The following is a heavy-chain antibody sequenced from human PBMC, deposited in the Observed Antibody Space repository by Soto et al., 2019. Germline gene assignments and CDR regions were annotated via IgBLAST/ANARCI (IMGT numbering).Heavy chain of an antibody. CDR2: IYSGGYT. D-gene: IGHD3-10*01. V-gene: IGHV3-53*01. J-gene: IGHJ4*02. Sequence: EVQLVESGGGLIQPGGSLRLSCAVSGFTVSNNYMSWVRQAPGKGLEGVSVIYSGGYTAYGDSVKGRFTISRDNSKNTLYFKIKTLGPAPPACFYWGTTPGGGGYWGQGTLVTVSS. CDR3: GTTPGGGGY. CDR1: GFTVSNNY.